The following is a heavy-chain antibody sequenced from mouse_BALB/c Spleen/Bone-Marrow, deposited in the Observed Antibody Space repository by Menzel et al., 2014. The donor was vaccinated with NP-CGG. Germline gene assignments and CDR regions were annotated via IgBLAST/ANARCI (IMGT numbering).Heavy chain of an antibody. CDR3: ARSYYGRAMDY. V-gene: IGHV1S41*01. J-gene: IGHJ4*01. D-gene: IGHD1-1*01. CDR2: IAPGSGST. Sequence: DLVKPGASVKLSCKASGYTFXSYWINWIKQRPGRGLEWIGRIAPGSGSTYYDEMFKGKATLTVDTSSSTAYIQLSSLSSEDSAVYFCARSYYGRAMDYWGQGTSVTVSS. CDR1: GYTFXSYW.